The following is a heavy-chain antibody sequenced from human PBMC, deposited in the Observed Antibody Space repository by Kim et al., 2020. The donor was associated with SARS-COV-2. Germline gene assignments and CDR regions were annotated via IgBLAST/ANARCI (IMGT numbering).Heavy chain of an antibody. J-gene: IGHJ4*02. Sequence: ADSGKGRFTISRDNSKNTLYVQMYSLRAEDAAVYYGAKDPYGSGTYAIDYWGQGTLVTVSS. D-gene: IGHD3-10*01. CDR3: AKDPYGSGTYAIDY. V-gene: IGHV3-30*02.